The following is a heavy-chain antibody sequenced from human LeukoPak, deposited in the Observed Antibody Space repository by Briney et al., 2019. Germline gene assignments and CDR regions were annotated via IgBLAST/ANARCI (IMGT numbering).Heavy chain of an antibody. CDR2: ISYDGSNK. CDR1: GFTFSSYA. D-gene: IGHD2-21*02. CDR3: ARHSFPIVVVTAELDP. J-gene: IGHJ5*02. Sequence: PGRSLRLSCAASGFTFSSYAMHWVRQAPGKGLEWVAVISYDGSNKYYADSLKGRFTISRDNSKNTLYLQMNSLRAEDTAVYYCARHSFPIVVVTAELDPWGQGTLVTVSS. V-gene: IGHV3-30-3*01.